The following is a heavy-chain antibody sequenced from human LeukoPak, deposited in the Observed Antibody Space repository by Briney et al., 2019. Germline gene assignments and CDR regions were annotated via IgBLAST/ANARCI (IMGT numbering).Heavy chain of an antibody. J-gene: IGHJ3*02. V-gene: IGHV3-11*04. CDR3: ARGASSWFLDDAFDI. CDR1: RFTFSDYY. Sequence: GGSLRLSCAASRFTFSDYYMSWIRQAPGRGLEWLAYISSTGTDMLYADSVKGRFTISRDNAKNSLYLQMNSLRAEDTAVYYCARGASSWFLDDAFDIWGQGTMVTVSS. D-gene: IGHD6-13*01. CDR2: ISSTGTDM.